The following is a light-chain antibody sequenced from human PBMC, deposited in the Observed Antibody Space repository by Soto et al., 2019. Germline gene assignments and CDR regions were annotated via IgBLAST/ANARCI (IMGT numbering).Light chain of an antibody. CDR3: SAYSDIDTKV. J-gene: IGLJ1*01. Sequence: QSVLTQPPSVSAAPGQKVTISCSGSSSNIGNNYVSWYQQLPGTAPKLLIYDNNKRPSGIPDRFSGSKSGTSATLGITGLQTGDEADYYCSAYSDIDTKVFGTGTKLTVL. V-gene: IGLV1-51*01. CDR1: SSNIGNNY. CDR2: DNN.